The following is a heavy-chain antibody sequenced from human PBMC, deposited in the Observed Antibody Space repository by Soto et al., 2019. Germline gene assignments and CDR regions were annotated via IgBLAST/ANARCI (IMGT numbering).Heavy chain of an antibody. Sequence: GESLKISCKGSGYSFTSYWIGWVRQMPGKGLEWMGIIYPADSDTRYSPSFQGQVTISADKSISTAYLQWSSLKASDTAMYYCARTISYGRQARAFDYWGQGTLVTVSS. CDR3: ARTISYGRQARAFDY. CDR2: IYPADSDT. J-gene: IGHJ4*02. D-gene: IGHD4-17*01. CDR1: GYSFTSYW. V-gene: IGHV5-51*01.